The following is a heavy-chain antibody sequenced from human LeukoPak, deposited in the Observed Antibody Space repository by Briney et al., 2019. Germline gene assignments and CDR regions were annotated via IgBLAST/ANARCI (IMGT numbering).Heavy chain of an antibody. V-gene: IGHV3-33*01. D-gene: IGHD1-26*01. CDR3: ARSPSDGTPYY. CDR1: GFTFSSYG. CDR2: IWYDGSNK. Sequence: GGSLRLSCAASGFTFSSYGMHWVRQAPGKGLEWVAVIWYDGSNKYYADSVKGRFTISRDNSKNTLYLQMNSLRAEDTAVYYCARSPSDGTPYYWGQGTLVTVSS. J-gene: IGHJ4*02.